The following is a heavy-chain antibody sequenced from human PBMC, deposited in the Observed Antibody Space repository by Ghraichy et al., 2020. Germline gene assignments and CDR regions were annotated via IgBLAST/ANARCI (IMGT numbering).Heavy chain of an antibody. CDR3: ARRHYYDSSGPNAPNWFDP. CDR1: GGSISSGGYS. J-gene: IGHJ5*02. D-gene: IGHD3-22*01. V-gene: IGHV4-30-2*01. Sequence: SETLSLTCAVSGGSISSGGYSWSWIRQPPGKGLEWIGYIYHSGSTYYNPSLKSRVTISVDRSKNQFSLKLSSVTAADTAVYYCARRHYYDSSGPNAPNWFDPWGQGTLVTVSS. CDR2: IYHSGST.